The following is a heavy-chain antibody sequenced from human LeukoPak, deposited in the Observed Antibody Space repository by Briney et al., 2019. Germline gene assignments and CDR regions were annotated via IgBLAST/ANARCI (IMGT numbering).Heavy chain of an antibody. D-gene: IGHD6-6*01. J-gene: IGHJ4*02. CDR2: ISSSSSYI. V-gene: IGHV3-21*01. Sequence: GGSLRLSCAASGFIFTNYFMSWVRQAPGKGLEWVSSISSSSSYIYYADSVKGRFTISRDNAKNSLYLQMNSLRAEDTAVYYCARGLYSSSSLFGYWGQGTLVTVSS. CDR3: ARGLYSSSSLFGY. CDR1: GFIFTNYF.